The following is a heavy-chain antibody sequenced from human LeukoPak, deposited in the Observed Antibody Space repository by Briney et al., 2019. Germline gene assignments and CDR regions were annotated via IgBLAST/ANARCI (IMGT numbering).Heavy chain of an antibody. CDR3: AAMTSVTTGDY. J-gene: IGHJ4*02. V-gene: IGHV3-30*02. CDR2: IPYDGSDK. Sequence: GGSLRLSYAASGFPFSSYGMHWVRQAPGKGLEWVAFIPYDGSDKFYADSVKGRFTISRDNSKNTLYLQMNSLRAEDTAVYYCAAMTSVTTGDYWGQGTLVTVSS. D-gene: IGHD4-11*01. CDR1: GFPFSSYG.